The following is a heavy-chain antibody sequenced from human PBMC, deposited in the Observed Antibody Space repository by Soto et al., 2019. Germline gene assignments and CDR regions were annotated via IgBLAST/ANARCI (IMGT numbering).Heavy chain of an antibody. J-gene: IGHJ4*02. V-gene: IGHV3-33*01. D-gene: IGHD2-15*01. CDR2: IWYDGTHK. Sequence: GGSLRLSCAASGFIFSNYGLHWVRQAPGKGLEWVALIWYDGTHKYYADSLKCRLIFFRDNTNNPVYLHWNRLTADDTAIFFGGREGVVAEPQFFGGRGPLVPVP. CDR3: GREGVVAEPQFF. CDR1: GFIFSNYG.